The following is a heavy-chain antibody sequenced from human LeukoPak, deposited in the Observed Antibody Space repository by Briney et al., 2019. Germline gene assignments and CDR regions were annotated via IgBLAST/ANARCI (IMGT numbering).Heavy chain of an antibody. D-gene: IGHD6-19*01. V-gene: IGHV1-2*02. CDR1: GYTFTSYY. J-gene: IGHJ4*02. CDR3: ARDHSSGWSGEGY. CDR2: INPNSGDT. Sequence: ASVKVSCKASGYTFTSYYIHWVRQAPGQGLEWMGWINPNSGDTNYAQKFQGRVTMTRDTSISTAYMELRLRSDDTAVYYCARDHSSGWSGEGYWGQGTLVTVSS.